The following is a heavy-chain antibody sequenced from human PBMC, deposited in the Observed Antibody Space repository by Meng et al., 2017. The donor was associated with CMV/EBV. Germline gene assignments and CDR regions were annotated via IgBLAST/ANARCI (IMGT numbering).Heavy chain of an antibody. CDR2: IYWNDDK. CDR3: DHVGPNSSSWSTSFDY. J-gene: IGHJ4*02. Sequence: SGPTLVKPTQTLTLTCTFSGFSLSTSGVGVGWIRQPPGKALEWLALIYWNDDKRYSPSLKSRLTITKDTSKNQVVLTMTNMDPVDTATYYCDHVGPNSSSWSTSFDYWGQGTLVTVSS. V-gene: IGHV2-5*01. D-gene: IGHD6-13*01. CDR1: GFSLSTSGVG.